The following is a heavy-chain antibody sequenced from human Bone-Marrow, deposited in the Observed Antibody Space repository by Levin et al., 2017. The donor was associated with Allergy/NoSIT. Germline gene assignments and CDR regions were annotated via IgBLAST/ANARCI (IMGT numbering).Heavy chain of an antibody. CDR2: ISGSAGST. CDR1: GFRFRNHG. V-gene: IGHV3-23*01. CDR3: VRFIDTTIWSLPYYFDY. D-gene: IGHD1-14*01. J-gene: IGHJ4*02. Sequence: GGSLRLSCAASGFRFRNHGMSWVRQAPGKGLEWVSSISGSAGSTYYADSVKGRFTVSRDNSNNVLLLRMSRLKAEDTALYYCVRFIDTTIWSLPYYFDYWGQGTVVTVSS.